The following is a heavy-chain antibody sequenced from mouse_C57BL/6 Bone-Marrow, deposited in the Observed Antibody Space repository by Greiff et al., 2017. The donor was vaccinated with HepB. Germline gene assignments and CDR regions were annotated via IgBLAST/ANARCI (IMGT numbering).Heavy chain of an antibody. CDR2: IWSGGST. CDR1: GFSLTSYG. V-gene: IGHV2-2*01. D-gene: IGHD1-1*01. Sequence: QVQLQQSGPGLVQPSQSLSITCTVSGFSLTSYGVHWVRQSPGKGLEWLGVIWSGGSTDYNAAFISRLSISKDNSKSQVFFKMNSLQADDTAIYYCARNKAFYYGSSGFAYWGQGTLVTVSA. CDR3: ARNKAFYYGSSGFAY. J-gene: IGHJ3*01.